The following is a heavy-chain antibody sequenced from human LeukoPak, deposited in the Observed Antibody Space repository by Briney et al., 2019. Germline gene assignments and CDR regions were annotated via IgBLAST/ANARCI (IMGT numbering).Heavy chain of an antibody. J-gene: IGHJ4*02. V-gene: IGHV3-66*01. D-gene: IGHD6-19*01. CDR3: ARDLGSGFLQFDY. Sequence: GGSLRLSCAASGFTVSSNYMSWVRQAPGEGLEWVSVIYSGGGTYYADSVKGRFTISRDNSKNTLYLQINSLRAEDTAVYYCARDLGSGFLQFDYWGQGTLVTVSS. CDR1: GFTVSSNY. CDR2: IYSGGGT.